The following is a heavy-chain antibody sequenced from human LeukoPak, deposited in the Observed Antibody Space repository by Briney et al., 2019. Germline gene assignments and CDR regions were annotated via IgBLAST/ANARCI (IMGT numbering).Heavy chain of an antibody. CDR1: GGSISSYY. Sequence: SETLSLTCTVSGGSISSYYWSWIRQPPGKGLEWIGHIYYSGSTNYNPSLKSRVTISVDTSKNQFSLKLSSVTAADTAVYYCAREGDYYDSSGYIDWGQGTLVTVSS. J-gene: IGHJ4*02. D-gene: IGHD3-22*01. CDR3: AREGDYYDSSGYID. V-gene: IGHV4-59*01. CDR2: IYYSGST.